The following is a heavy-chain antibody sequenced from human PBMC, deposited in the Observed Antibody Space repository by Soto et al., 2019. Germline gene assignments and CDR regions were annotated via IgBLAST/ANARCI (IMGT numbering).Heavy chain of an antibody. D-gene: IGHD7-27*01. CDR3: ARLESVTRSLGYFDY. J-gene: IGHJ4*02. CDR1: GGSIRRSDYY. V-gene: IGHV4-31*03. Sequence: SETLSLTCTVSGGSIRRSDYYWSWVRQLPGRGLEWIAYIYYSGSTFYNPSLMSRLAISVDTSRNQFSLSLTSVTAADTAVYYCARLESVTRSLGYFDYWGQGIRVTVSS. CDR2: IYYSGST.